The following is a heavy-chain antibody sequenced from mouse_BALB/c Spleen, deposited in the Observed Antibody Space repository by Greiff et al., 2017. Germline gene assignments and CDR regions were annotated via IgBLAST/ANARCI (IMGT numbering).Heavy chain of an antibody. CDR1: GFTFSDYY. J-gene: IGHJ1*01. CDR2: ISDGGSYT. V-gene: IGHV5-4*02. CDR3: TRGILYFDV. Sequence: EVKVVESGGGLVKPGGSLKLSCAASGFTFSDYYMYWVRQTPGKRLVWVATISDGGSYTYYPDSVKGRFTISRDTTKNNLYLQMSSLKSEDTAMYYCTRGILYFDVWGAGTTVTVSS.